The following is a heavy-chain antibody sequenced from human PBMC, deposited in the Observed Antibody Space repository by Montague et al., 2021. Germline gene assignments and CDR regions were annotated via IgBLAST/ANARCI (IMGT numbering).Heavy chain of an antibody. CDR2: VRHIGST. CDR3: ASARGPFDY. Sequence: SETLSLTCGVYGGSLSEYYWTWIRQSPAQGLEWIGEVRHIGSTNYNPSLKSRVTMSVDKSKNQFSLKLRSVTAADTAVYYCASARGPFDYWGQGTVVTVSS. CDR1: GGSLSEYY. D-gene: IGHD3-10*01. V-gene: IGHV4-34*01. J-gene: IGHJ4*02.